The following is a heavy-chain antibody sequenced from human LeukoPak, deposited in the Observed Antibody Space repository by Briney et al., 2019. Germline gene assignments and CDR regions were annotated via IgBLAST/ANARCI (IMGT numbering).Heavy chain of an antibody. J-gene: IGHJ4*02. D-gene: IGHD2-15*01. CDR3: AKIAGGYCSGGSCEVDY. Sequence: PGGSLRLSCAASGFTFSNYALHWVRQAPGKGLEWVAVISYDGSNKYYADSVKGRFTISRDNSKNTLYLQMNYLRVEDTAVYYCAKIAGGYCSGGSCEVDYWGQGTLVTVSS. CDR1: GFTFSNYA. CDR2: ISYDGSNK. V-gene: IGHV3-30-3*02.